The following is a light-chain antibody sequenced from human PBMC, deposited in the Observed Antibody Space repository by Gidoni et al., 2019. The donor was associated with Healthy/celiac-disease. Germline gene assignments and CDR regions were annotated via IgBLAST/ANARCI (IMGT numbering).Light chain of an antibody. CDR1: SSNIGAGYD. V-gene: IGLV1-40*01. CDR3: QSYDSSLSGVV. CDR2: GNS. J-gene: IGLJ2*01. Sequence: SVLTPPPSVSGAPGQRVTISCTGSSSNIGAGYDVHWYQQLPGTAPNLLIYGNSNRPSGVPDRFSGSKSGSSASLAITGLQAEDEADYYCQSYDSSLSGVVFGGGTKLTVL.